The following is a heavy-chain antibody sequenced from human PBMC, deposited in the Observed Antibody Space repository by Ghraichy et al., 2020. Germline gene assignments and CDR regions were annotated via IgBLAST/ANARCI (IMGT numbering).Heavy chain of an antibody. CDR1: GFTVSSNY. Sequence: GGSLRLSCAASGFTVSSNYMNWVRQAPGKGLEWVSVIYSGGSTYYADSVKGRFTISRDNFKNTLYLQMNSLRAEDTAVYYCARGPRGNFDYWGQGTLVTVSS. V-gene: IGHV3-53*01. CDR3: ARGPRGNFDY. J-gene: IGHJ4*02. CDR2: IYSGGST. D-gene: IGHD3-10*01.